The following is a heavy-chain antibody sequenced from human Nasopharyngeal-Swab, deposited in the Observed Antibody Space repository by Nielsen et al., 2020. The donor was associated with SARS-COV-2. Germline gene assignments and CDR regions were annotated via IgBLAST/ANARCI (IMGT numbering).Heavy chain of an antibody. CDR3: ARATMIVVVIGAFDI. CDR2: IYYSGST. J-gene: IGHJ3*02. V-gene: IGHV4-31*02. D-gene: IGHD3-22*01. Sequence: RQAPGKGLEWIGYIYYSGSTYYNPSLKSRVTISVDTSKNQISLKLSSVTAADTAVHYCARATMIVVVIGAFDIWGQGTMVTVSS.